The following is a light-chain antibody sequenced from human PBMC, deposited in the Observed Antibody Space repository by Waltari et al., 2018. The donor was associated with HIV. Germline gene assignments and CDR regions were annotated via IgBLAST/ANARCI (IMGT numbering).Light chain of an antibody. V-gene: IGLV2-11*01. Sequence: QSALTQPRSVSGSPGQSVTISCTGTSSDVGDYSHVSWYQQYPGKAPKLMIYDVSNRPSGVPNRFSGSKSGNTASLTISGLQAEDEADYYCCSYVGTYTWVFGGGTKLTVL. CDR1: SSDVGDYSH. J-gene: IGLJ3*02. CDR3: CSYVGTYTWV. CDR2: DVS.